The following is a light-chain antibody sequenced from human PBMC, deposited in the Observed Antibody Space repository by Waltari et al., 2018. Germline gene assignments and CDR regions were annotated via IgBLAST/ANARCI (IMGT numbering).Light chain of an antibody. V-gene: IGKV3-11*01. CDR1: QSIDIY. CDR2: DAS. CDR3: QQRSRWPLT. J-gene: IGKJ4*02. Sequence: EIVLTQSPATLSLSPGESATLSCRASQSIDIYLAWYQQRPCQAPRLLISDASYRATGIPARFRGGGYGTDFTLTISSLEPEDFAVYSCQQRSRWPLTFGGGTKVEL.